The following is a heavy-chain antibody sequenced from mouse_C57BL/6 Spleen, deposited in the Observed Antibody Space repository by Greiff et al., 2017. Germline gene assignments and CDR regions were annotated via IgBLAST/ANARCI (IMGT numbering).Heavy chain of an antibody. J-gene: IGHJ1*03. CDR2: FTMYSDAT. CDR3: ARSSYYGSSDWYCDV. CDR1: YFAFMACA. D-gene: IGHD1-1*01. Sequence: LMESGAELVRPGSSVKLSCKASYFAFMACAMHWVKPSPGHGLEWIGSFTMYSDATEYSENFKGKATLTANTSSSTADMELSSLTSDDSAVYDCARSSYYGSSDWYCDVWGTGTTVTVAS. V-gene: IGHV1-49*01.